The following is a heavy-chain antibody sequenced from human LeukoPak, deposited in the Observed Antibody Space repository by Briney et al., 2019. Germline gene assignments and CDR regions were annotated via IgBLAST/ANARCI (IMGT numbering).Heavy chain of an antibody. J-gene: IGHJ4*02. D-gene: IGHD6-19*01. CDR3: ARTGPRQLIDY. Sequence: SETLSLTCTVSGGSISSYYWSWIRQPPGKGLEWIGYIYYSGSTNYNPSLKSRVTISVDTSKNQFSLKLSSVTTADTAVYYCARTGPRQLIDYWGQGTLVTVSS. CDR1: GGSISSYY. V-gene: IGHV4-59*01. CDR2: IYYSGST.